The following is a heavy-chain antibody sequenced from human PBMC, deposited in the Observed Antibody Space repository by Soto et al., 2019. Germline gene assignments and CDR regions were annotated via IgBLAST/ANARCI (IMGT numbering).Heavy chain of an antibody. CDR2: IKEDGSDK. CDR1: GFTFSTYW. CDR3: ARGGSESAY. Sequence: EVQLVESGGGLVQPGGSLRLSCAASGFTFSTYWMTWVRQAPGKGLEWVANIKEDGSDKNYVDSVKGRFTISRDNAKNSLYLQMNSLRVEDTALYSCARGGSESAYWGQGTLVIVSS. V-gene: IGHV3-7*01. J-gene: IGHJ4*02.